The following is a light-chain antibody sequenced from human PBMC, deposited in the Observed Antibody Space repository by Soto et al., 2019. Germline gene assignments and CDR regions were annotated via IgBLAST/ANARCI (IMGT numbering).Light chain of an antibody. J-gene: IGKJ2*01. V-gene: IGKV3-15*01. CDR2: GAS. CDR3: QQYNTSTPYT. CDR1: QSVSSN. Sequence: EIVMTQSPATLSVSPGERATLACRASQSVSSNLAWYQQYPGQAPRLLIYGASTRATGIPARFSGSGSGTEFTLSISGLQSEVFAVYYCQQYNTSTPYTFGQGTKLEIK.